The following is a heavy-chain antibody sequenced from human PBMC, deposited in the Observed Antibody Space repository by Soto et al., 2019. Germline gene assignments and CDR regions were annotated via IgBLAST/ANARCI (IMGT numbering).Heavy chain of an antibody. CDR2: IIPIFGTA. V-gene: IGHV1-69*01. D-gene: IGHD4-4*01. CDR3: ARGESWTVSRYYYYGMDV. J-gene: IGHJ6*02. CDR1: GGTFSSYA. Sequence: QVQLVQSGAEVKKPGSSVKVSCKASGGTFSSYAISWVRQAPGQGLEWMGGIIPIFGTANYAQKFQGRVTITADESTSTAYMELSSLRSEDTAVYYGARGESWTVSRYYYYGMDVWGQGTTVTVSS.